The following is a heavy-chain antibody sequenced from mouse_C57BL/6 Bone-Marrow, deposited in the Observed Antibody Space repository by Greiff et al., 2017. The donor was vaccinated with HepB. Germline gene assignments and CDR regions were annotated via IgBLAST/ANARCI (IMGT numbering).Heavy chain of an antibody. CDR3: ARHEGDGGGFAY. CDR1: GFTFSDYY. CDR2: ISNGGGST. J-gene: IGHJ3*01. V-gene: IGHV5-12*01. D-gene: IGHD2-3*01. Sequence: DVKLVESGGGLVKPGGSLKLSCAASGFTFSDYYMYWVRQTPEKRLEWVAYISNGGGSTYYPDTVKGRFTISRDNAKNTLYLQMSRLKSEDTAMYYCARHEGDGGGFAYWGQGTLVTVSA.